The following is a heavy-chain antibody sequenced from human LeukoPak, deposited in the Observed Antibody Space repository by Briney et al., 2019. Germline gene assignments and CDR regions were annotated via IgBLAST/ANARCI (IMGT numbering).Heavy chain of an antibody. J-gene: IGHJ4*02. V-gene: IGHV3-21*01. CDR3: AREDGPKPKYDF. CDR1: GFTFSNYT. CDR2: LSSDWRYI. Sequence: GGSLRLSCAASGFTFSNYTMNWVRQAPGKGLEWVSSLSSDWRYIYYADSVKGRFTISRDNAKNSLYLKMNSLRVEDTAVYFCAREDGPKPKYDFWGQGTLVPVSS.